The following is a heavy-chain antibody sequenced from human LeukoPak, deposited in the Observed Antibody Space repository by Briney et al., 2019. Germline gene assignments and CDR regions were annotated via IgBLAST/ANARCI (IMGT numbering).Heavy chain of an antibody. Sequence: GGSLRLSCAASGFTFRTFAMSWVRQAPGKGLEWVAVISYDGSNKYYADSVKGRFTISRDNSKNTLYLQMNSLRVEDTAVYYCAKDDSGDGVYWGQGTLVTVSS. CDR3: AKDDSGDGVY. J-gene: IGHJ4*02. D-gene: IGHD2-21*01. CDR1: GFTFRTFA. V-gene: IGHV3-30*18. CDR2: ISYDGSNK.